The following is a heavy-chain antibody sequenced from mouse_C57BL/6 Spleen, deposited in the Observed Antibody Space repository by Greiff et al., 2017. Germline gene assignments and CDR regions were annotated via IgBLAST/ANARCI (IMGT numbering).Heavy chain of an antibody. CDR2: ISSGGSYT. Sequence: EVKLMESGGDLVKPGGSLKLSCAASGFTFSSYGMSWVRQTPDKRLEWVATISSGGSYTYYPDSVKGRFTISRDNAKNTLYLQMSSLKSEDTARYYCARQHGYDDGDYYAMDYWGQGTSVTVSS. V-gene: IGHV5-6*01. D-gene: IGHD2-2*01. J-gene: IGHJ4*01. CDR1: GFTFSSYG. CDR3: ARQHGYDDGDYYAMDY.